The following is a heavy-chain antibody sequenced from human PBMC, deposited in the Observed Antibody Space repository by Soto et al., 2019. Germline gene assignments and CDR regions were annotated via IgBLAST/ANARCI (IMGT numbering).Heavy chain of an antibody. V-gene: IGHV1-18*01. J-gene: IGHJ4*02. CDR1: GYTFTSYG. CDR3: ARRGVLPDY. CDR2: ISADNGVT. D-gene: IGHD3-10*01. Sequence: QVQLEQSGVEVKKPGASLKVSCKASGYTFTSYGITWVRQAPGQGLEWMGWISADNGVTNYAQKLQGRVTMTTDTSTTTAYMELRNLRSDDTAVYYCARRGVLPDYWGQGTLVTVSS.